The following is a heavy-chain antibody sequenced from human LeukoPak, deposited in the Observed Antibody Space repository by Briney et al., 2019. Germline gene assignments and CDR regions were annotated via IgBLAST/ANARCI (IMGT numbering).Heavy chain of an antibody. D-gene: IGHD6-13*01. J-gene: IGHJ4*02. CDR2: IYSGVST. CDR3: ARDQGGSYSSSWFDY. CDR1: GFTVSSNY. Sequence: PGGSLRLSCAASGFTVSSNYMSWVRQAPGKGLEWGSVIYSGVSTYYADSVKGRFTISRDNSKNTLYLQMNSLRAEDTAVYYCARDQGGSYSSSWFDYWGQGTLVTVSS. V-gene: IGHV3-53*01.